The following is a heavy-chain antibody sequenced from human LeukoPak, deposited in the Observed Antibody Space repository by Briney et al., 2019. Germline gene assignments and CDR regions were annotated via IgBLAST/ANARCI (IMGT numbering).Heavy chain of an antibody. CDR3: ARTYYDYVWGSYRYPIPDAFDI. Sequence: PSETLSLTCTVSGGSISSSSYYWGWIRQPPGKGLEWIGSIYYSGSTYYNPSLKSRVTISVDTSKNQFSLKLSSVTAADTAVYYCARTYYDYVWGSYRYPIPDAFDIWGQGTMVTVSS. CDR1: GGSISSSSYY. J-gene: IGHJ3*02. D-gene: IGHD3-16*02. CDR2: IYYSGST. V-gene: IGHV4-39*07.